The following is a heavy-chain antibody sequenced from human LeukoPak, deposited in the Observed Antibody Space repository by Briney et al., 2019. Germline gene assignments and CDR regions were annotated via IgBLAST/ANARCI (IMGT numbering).Heavy chain of an antibody. D-gene: IGHD6-13*01. Sequence: PGGSLRLSCAASGFTFSSYAMSWVRQAPGKGLEWVSAISGSGGSTYYADSVKGRFTISRDNSKNTPYLQMNSLRAEDTAVYYCAKARYSSSWYDYWGQGTLVTVSS. CDR1: GFTFSSYA. V-gene: IGHV3-23*01. J-gene: IGHJ4*02. CDR3: AKARYSSSWYDY. CDR2: ISGSGGST.